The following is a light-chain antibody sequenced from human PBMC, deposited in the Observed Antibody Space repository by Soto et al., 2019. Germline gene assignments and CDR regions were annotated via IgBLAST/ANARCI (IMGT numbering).Light chain of an antibody. V-gene: IGLV1-44*01. CDR1: SSNIGSNT. J-gene: IGLJ1*01. Sequence: QSVLTQPPSASGTPGQRVTISCSGSSSNIGSNTVNWYQQLPGTAPKLMISEVNNRPSGVSNRFSGSKSGNTAYLTISGLQVEDEAEYFCFSFTTTSTHVFGTGTKVTAL. CDR3: FSFTTTSTHV. CDR2: EVN.